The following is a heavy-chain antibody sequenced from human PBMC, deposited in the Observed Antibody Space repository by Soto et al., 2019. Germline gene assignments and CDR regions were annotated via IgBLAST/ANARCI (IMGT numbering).Heavy chain of an antibody. J-gene: IGHJ6*02. Sequence: GGSLRLSCAASGFTFDDYTMHWVRQAPGKGLEWVSLISWDGGSTYYADSVKGRFTISRDNSKNSLYMQMNSLRTEDTALYYCSKVYYDFWSGSPPDYYYGMDVWGQGTTVTSP. CDR2: ISWDGGST. D-gene: IGHD3-3*01. CDR3: SKVYYDFWSGSPPDYYYGMDV. V-gene: IGHV3-43*01. CDR1: GFTFDDYT.